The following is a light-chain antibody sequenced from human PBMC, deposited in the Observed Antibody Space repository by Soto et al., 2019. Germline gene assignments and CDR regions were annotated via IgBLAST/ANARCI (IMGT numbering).Light chain of an antibody. CDR3: QQYNSYPLT. Sequence: DIQMTQSPSTLSASVGDRVSITCRASQSISSWLAWYQQKPGKAPKLLIYDASSLESGVPSRFSGSGSGTEFTLTISSLQPDDFATYYCQQYNSYPLTFGQGTKLEIK. CDR2: DAS. J-gene: IGKJ2*01. V-gene: IGKV1-5*01. CDR1: QSISSW.